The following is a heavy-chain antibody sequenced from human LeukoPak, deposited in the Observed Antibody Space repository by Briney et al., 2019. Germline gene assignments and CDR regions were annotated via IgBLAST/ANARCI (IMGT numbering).Heavy chain of an antibody. D-gene: IGHD3-22*01. CDR1: GFTFSSYS. CDR2: ISRSSSYI. V-gene: IGHV3-21*01. J-gene: IGHJ3*02. Sequence: PGGSLRLSCAASGFTFSSYSMNWVRQAPGKGLEWVSSISRSSSYIYYADSVKGRFTISRDNAKNSLYLQMNSLRAEDTAVYYCATDYYDSSGLDAFDIWGQGTMVTVSS. CDR3: ATDYYDSSGLDAFDI.